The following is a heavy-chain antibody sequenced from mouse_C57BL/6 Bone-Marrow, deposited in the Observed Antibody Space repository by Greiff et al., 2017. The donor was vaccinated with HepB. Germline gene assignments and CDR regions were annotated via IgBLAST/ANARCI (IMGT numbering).Heavy chain of an antibody. CDR2: INPNNGGT. Sequence: VQLQQSGPELVKPGASVKISCKASGYTFTDYYMNWVKQSHGKSLEWIGDINPNNGGTSYNQKFKGKATLTVDKSSSTAYMELRSLTSEDSAVYYCARDYDYDGRGMDYWGQGTSVTVSS. V-gene: IGHV1-26*01. CDR3: ARDYDYDGRGMDY. D-gene: IGHD2-4*01. J-gene: IGHJ4*01. CDR1: GYTFTDYY.